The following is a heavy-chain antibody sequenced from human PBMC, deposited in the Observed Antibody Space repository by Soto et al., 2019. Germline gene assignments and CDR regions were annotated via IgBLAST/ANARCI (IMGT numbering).Heavy chain of an antibody. CDR1: GGTFSSYA. Sequence: SVKVSCKASGGTFSSYAISWVRQAPGQGLEWMGGIIPIFGTANYAQKFQGRVTITADKPTSTAYMELSSLRSEDTAVYYCARVLGVVITTYYYYYGMDVWGQGTTVTVSS. D-gene: IGHD3-3*01. V-gene: IGHV1-69*06. J-gene: IGHJ6*02. CDR2: IIPIFGTA. CDR3: ARVLGVVITTYYYYYGMDV.